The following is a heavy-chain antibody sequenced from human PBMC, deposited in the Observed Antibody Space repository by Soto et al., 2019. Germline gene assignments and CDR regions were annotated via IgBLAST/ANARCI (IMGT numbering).Heavy chain of an antibody. D-gene: IGHD1-1*01. CDR2: IYYTGST. CDR1: GGSISTDDHY. J-gene: IGHJ4*02. Sequence: QVQLQESGPGLVKPSQTLSLTCTVSGGSISTDDHYWSWIRQPPGKGLEWIGYIYYTGSTHYNPSLQRIPFTSLDTSKNQFPLQLTSVTAAHTAVYYCASLRGRWNIDYWGQGTLVTVSS. CDR3: ASLRGRWNIDY. V-gene: IGHV4-30-4*01.